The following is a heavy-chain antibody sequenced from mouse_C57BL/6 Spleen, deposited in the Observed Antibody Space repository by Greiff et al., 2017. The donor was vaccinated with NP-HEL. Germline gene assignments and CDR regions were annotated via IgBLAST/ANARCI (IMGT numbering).Heavy chain of an antibody. D-gene: IGHD1-2*01. CDR3: ATLRSFDY. Sequence: VKLQQSGPELVKPGASVKISCKASGYAFSSSWMNWVKQRPGKGLEWIGRIYPGDGDTNYNGKFKGKATLTADKSSSTAYMQLSSLTSEDSAVYFCATLRSFDYWGQGTTLTVSS. CDR2: IYPGDGDT. CDR1: GYAFSSSW. J-gene: IGHJ2*01. V-gene: IGHV1-82*01.